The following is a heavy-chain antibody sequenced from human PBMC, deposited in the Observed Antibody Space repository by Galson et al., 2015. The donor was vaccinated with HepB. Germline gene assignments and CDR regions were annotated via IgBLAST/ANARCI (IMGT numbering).Heavy chain of an antibody. CDR2: IYSGGST. J-gene: IGHJ4*02. CDR3: AKNDFWSGYYHDY. Sequence: SLRLSCAASGFTVSSNYMSWVRQAPGKGLEWVSVIYSGGSTYYADSVKGRFTISRDNSKNTLYLQMNSLRAEDTAVYYCAKNDFWSGYYHDYWGQGTLVTVSS. CDR1: GFTVSSNY. V-gene: IGHV3-53*01. D-gene: IGHD3-3*01.